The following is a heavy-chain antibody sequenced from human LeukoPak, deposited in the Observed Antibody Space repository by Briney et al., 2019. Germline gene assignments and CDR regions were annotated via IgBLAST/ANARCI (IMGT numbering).Heavy chain of an antibody. D-gene: IGHD4-17*01. J-gene: IGHJ4*02. CDR2: IWYDGSNK. Sequence: GGSLRLSCAASGFTFSSYSMNWVRQAPGKGLEWVAVIWYDGSNKYYADSVKGRFTISRDNSKNTLYLQMNSLRAEDTAVYYCAKVGYGDYYFDYWGQGTLVTVSS. CDR3: AKVGYGDYYFDY. CDR1: GFTFSSYS. V-gene: IGHV3-33*06.